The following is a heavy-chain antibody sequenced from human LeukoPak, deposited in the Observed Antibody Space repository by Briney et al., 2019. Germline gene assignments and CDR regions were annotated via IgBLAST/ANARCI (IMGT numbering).Heavy chain of an antibody. CDR1: GFTVSSNS. D-gene: IGHD5-12*01. CDR2: IYSGGST. V-gene: IGHV3-66*04. J-gene: IGHJ4*02. CDR3: ARQTRGYSGYDYFDY. Sequence: GGSLRLSCAASGFTVSSNSMSWVRQAPGKGLEWVSVIYSGGSTFYADSVKGRFTISRDNAKNSLYLQMNSLRDEDTAVYYCARQTRGYSGYDYFDYWGQGTLVTVSS.